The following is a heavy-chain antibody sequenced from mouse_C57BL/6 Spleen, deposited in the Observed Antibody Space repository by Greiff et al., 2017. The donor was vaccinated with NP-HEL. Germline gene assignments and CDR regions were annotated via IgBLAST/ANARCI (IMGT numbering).Heavy chain of an antibody. J-gene: IGHJ1*03. CDR1: GYTFTDYE. CDR3: TRVGYSWYFDV. CDR2: IDPETGGT. Sequence: QVQLKESGAELVRPGASVTLSCKASGYTFTDYEMHWVKQTPVHGLEWIGAIDPETGGTAYNQKFKGKAILTADKSSSTAYMELRSLTSEDSAVYYCTRVGYSWYFDVWGTGTTVTVSS. V-gene: IGHV1-15*01. D-gene: IGHD2-3*01.